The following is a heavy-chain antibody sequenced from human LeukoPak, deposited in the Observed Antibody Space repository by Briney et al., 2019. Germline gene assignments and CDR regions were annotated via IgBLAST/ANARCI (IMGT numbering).Heavy chain of an antibody. CDR1: GFTFSSYSMN. CDR3: ARRPSPPDAFDI. CDR2: IYYSGGT. V-gene: IGHV4-39*01. J-gene: IGHJ3*02. Sequence: GSLRLSCAASGFTFSSYSMNWVRQPPGKGLEWIGSIYYSGGTYYKPSLKSRVTISRDTSKNQFSLNLYSVTAADTAVYYCARRPSPPDAFDIWGQGTAVTVSS.